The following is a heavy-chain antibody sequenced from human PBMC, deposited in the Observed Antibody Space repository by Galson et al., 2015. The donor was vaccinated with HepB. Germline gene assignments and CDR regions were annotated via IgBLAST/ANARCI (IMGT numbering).Heavy chain of an antibody. V-gene: IGHV3-23*01. CDR1: GFTFSINA. CDR3: AKDLRGGYSYGTNLDF. D-gene: IGHD5-18*01. J-gene: IGHJ4*02. Sequence: SLRLSCAASGFTFSINAMSWVRQAPGKGLEWISTISGGGGSTYYADSVKGRFTISRDNSKNTLYLQMNSLRAKDTAVYYCAKDLRGGYSYGTNLDFWGQATLVTASS. CDR2: ISGGGGST.